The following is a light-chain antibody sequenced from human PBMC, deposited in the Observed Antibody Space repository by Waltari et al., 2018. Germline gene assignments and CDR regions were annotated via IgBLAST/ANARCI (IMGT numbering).Light chain of an antibody. CDR1: SSDVGSYNL. CDR2: EVT. J-gene: IGLJ1*01. V-gene: IGLV2-23*02. CDR3: CSHAGSSTFV. Sequence: QSALTQPASVSGSPGQSITISCTGTSSDVGSYNLVSWYQQHPGKAPKLMIYEVTKRPSGVSTRFSGSKSGNTASLTISGLQAEDEADYYCCSHAGSSTFVFGTGTTVTVL.